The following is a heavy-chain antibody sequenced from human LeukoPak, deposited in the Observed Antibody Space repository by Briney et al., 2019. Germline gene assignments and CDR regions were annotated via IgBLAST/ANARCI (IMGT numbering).Heavy chain of an antibody. D-gene: IGHD6-13*01. CDR3: ARYGSWSFDY. V-gene: IGHV3-23*01. CDR1: GFTFSSHA. Sequence: GGSLRLSCAASGFTFSSHAMSWVRQAPGKGLEWVSAITSGSGSNVYYTHSLKGRFTISRDNSKNTLYMHMNSVRAEDTAVYYCARYGSWSFDYWGQGTLLTVSA. J-gene: IGHJ4*02. CDR2: ITSGSGSNV.